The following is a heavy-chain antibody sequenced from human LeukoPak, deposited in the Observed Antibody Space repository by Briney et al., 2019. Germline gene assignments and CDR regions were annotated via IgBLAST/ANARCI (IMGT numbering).Heavy chain of an antibody. J-gene: IGHJ4*02. CDR1: DDSISTYY. V-gene: IGHV4-59*01. Sequence: SETLSLTGTVSDDSISTYYRNWIRQPPGKGLEWIGYIYHSGSIKYNPSLKSRVTIPVDTSKNQFSLKLTSMTAADTAVYYCARGQGDFWSGAPLIDYWGQGTLVTVSS. CDR3: ARGQGDFWSGAPLIDY. D-gene: IGHD3-3*01. CDR2: IYHSGSI.